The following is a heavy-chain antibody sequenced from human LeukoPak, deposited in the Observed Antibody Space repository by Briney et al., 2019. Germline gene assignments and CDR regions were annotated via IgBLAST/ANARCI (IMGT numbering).Heavy chain of an antibody. V-gene: IGHV3-13*04. CDR3: ASRNDENAFDI. D-gene: IGHD1-1*01. J-gene: IGHJ3*02. Sequence: GGSLRLSCAASVFSFSSYDMHWVRQATGKGLEWVSAIGTAGDTYYPGSVKCRFTISRENAKNSLYLQLNSLRAGDTDVYFCASRNDENAFDIWGQGTMVTVSS. CDR1: VFSFSSYD. CDR2: IGTAGDT.